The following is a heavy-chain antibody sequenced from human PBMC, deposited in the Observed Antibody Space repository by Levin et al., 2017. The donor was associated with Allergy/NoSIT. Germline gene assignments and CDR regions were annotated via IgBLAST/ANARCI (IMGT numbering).Heavy chain of an antibody. CDR3: AKGLRPGYTSGRGLDY. J-gene: IGHJ4*02. CDR2: ISGSGATT. CDR1: GFTFNSCA. V-gene: IGHV3-23*01. Sequence: GGSLRLSCAASGFTFNSCAMNWGRQAPGKGLEWVSAISGSGATTYYAESVKGRFTISRDNSKNTVYLQMNSLRAEDTAVYYCAKGLRPGYTSGRGLDYWGQGTLATVSS. D-gene: IGHD6-19*01.